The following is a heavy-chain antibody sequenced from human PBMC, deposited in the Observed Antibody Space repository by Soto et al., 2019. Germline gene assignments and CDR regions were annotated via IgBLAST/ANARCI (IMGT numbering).Heavy chain of an antibody. V-gene: IGHV1-18*01. CDR1: GYTFTSYG. CDR2: LSTFNGNT. D-gene: IGHD3-3*01. J-gene: IGHJ6*02. Sequence: ASVKVSCKTSGYTFTSYGISWVRQAPGQGLEWMGWLSTFNGNTNYAQKLQGRVTMTRNTSISTAYMELSSLRSEDTAVYYCARDPRPPSGWLGFWEYGMDVWGQGTTVTVSS. CDR3: ARDPRPPSGWLGFWEYGMDV.